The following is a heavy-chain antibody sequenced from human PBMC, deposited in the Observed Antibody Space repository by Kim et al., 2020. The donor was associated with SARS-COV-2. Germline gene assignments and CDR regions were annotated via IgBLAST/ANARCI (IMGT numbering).Heavy chain of an antibody. J-gene: IGHJ5*02. V-gene: IGHV1-3*01. CDR3: ARGASIAAAGKELDT. D-gene: IGHD6-13*01. CDR2: INASSGNT. Sequence: ASVKVSCKASGYTFTSYAMNWVRQAPGQGLEWMGWINASSGNTKYAQKFQGRVTITRDTSTSTAYMELSSLRSEDTAVYYCARGASIAAAGKELDTWGQGTLVTVSS. CDR1: GYTFTSYA.